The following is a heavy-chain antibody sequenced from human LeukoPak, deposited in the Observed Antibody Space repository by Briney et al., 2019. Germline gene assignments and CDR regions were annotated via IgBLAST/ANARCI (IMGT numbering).Heavy chain of an antibody. CDR3: ARGPRPFGSGKYFDY. CDR2: IYYSGST. V-gene: IGHV4-39*02. Sequence: SETLSLTCTVSGDSISSISYYWGWLRQPPGKGLEWIGSIYYSGSTYYNPSLGSRVTISVDTSKNHFSLKLSSVTAADTAVYYCARGPRPFGSGKYFDYWGQGTLVTVSS. CDR1: GDSISSISYY. J-gene: IGHJ4*02. D-gene: IGHD3-10*01.